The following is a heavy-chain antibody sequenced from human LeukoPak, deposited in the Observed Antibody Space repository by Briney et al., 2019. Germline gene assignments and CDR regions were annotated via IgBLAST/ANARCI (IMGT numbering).Heavy chain of an antibody. CDR2: INPSGGST. CDR1: GYTFTSYY. Sequence: ASVKVSCKASGYTFTSYYMHWVRQAPGQGLEWMGIINPSGGSTSYAQKFQGRVTMTRDTSTSTVYMELSSLRSEDTAVYYCATDSSSWQPFDYWGQGTLVTVSS. V-gene: IGHV1-46*01. CDR3: ATDSSSWQPFDY. D-gene: IGHD6-13*01. J-gene: IGHJ4*02.